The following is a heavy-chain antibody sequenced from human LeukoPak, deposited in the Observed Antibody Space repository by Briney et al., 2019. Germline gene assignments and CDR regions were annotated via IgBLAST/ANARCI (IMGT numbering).Heavy chain of an antibody. CDR1: GFTFSSYW. CDR3: ARDGEWGQIDRSPTDA. V-gene: IGHV3-7*01. CDR2: IKQDGSEK. Sequence: GGSLRLSCAAPGFTFSSYWMSWVRQAPGKGLEWVANIKQDGSEKYYVDSVKGRFTISRDNAKNSLYLQMNSLRAEDTAVYYCARDGEWGQIDRSPTDAWGQGTLVTVSS. J-gene: IGHJ5*02. D-gene: IGHD3-10*01.